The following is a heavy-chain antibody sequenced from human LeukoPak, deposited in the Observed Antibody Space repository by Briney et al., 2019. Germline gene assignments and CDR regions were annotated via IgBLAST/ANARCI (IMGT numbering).Heavy chain of an antibody. CDR1: GFTFSSYE. CDR3: ARLGRSWFGECYYHYMDV. D-gene: IGHD3-10*01. V-gene: IGHV3-48*03. J-gene: IGHJ6*03. CDR2: ISGSGDTI. Sequence: GGSLRLSCAASGFTFSSYEMNWVRQAPGKGLEWVSHISGSGDTIYYRDSVKGRFTISRDNAKKSLHLQMDSLRAEDTAVYYCARLGRSWFGECYYHYMDVWGKGTTVTVSS.